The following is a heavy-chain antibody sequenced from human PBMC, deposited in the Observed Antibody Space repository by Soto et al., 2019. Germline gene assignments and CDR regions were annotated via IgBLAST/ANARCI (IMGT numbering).Heavy chain of an antibody. CDR3: ARRQLHFDH. CDR2: IYYSGST. J-gene: IGHJ4*02. V-gene: IGHV4-59*01. Sequence: SETLSLTCTVSGGSISSYYWSWIRQPPGKGLEWIGYIYYSGSTNYNPSLKSRVTISVDTPQHRFSLKLSSVTAADTAVYYCARRQLHFDHCGQGTLVTVSS. CDR1: GGSISSYY. D-gene: IGHD6-6*01.